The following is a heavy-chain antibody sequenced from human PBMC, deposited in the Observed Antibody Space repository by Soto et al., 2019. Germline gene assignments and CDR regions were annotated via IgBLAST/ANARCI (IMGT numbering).Heavy chain of an antibody. J-gene: IGHJ4*02. CDR1: GGSISSGGYY. V-gene: IGHV4-31*03. CDR3: ARDPGPQGPDFDY. CDR2: IYYSGST. Sequence: QVPLQESGPGLMKPSQTLSLTCTVSGGSISSGGYYWSWIRQHPGKGLEWIGYIYYSGSTYYNPSLKSRVTISVDTSKNQFSLKLSSVTAADTAVYYCARDPGPQGPDFDYWGQGTLVTVSS.